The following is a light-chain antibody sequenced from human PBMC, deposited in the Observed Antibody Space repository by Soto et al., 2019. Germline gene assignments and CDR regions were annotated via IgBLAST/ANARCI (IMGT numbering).Light chain of an antibody. CDR1: QTVSSN. J-gene: IGKJ4*01. V-gene: IGKV3-15*01. Sequence: ERVMTQCPATLSVSPGGRATLSCRASQTVSSNLAWYQQKPGQAPRLLIYGASTRATGIPARFSGSGSGTEFTLSISSLQSEDFAVYYCQQYNNWPLTFGGGTKVDI. CDR2: GAS. CDR3: QQYNNWPLT.